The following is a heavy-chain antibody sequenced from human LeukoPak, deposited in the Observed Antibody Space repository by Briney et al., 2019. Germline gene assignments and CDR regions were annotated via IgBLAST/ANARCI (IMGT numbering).Heavy chain of an antibody. V-gene: IGHV1-46*01. CDR2: INPSGGST. J-gene: IGHJ4*02. CDR3: ARGQRWLQLSYFDY. CDR1: GYTFTSYY. Sequence: ASVKVSCKASGYTFTSYYMHWVRQAPGQGLEWMGIINPSGGSTSYAQKFQGRVTMTRDTSKNQFSLKLSSVTAADTAVYYCARGQRWLQLSYFDYWGQGTLVTVSS. D-gene: IGHD5-24*01.